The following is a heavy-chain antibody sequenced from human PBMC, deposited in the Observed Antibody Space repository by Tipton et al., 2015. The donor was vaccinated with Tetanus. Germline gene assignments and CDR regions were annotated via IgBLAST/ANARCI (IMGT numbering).Heavy chain of an antibody. CDR1: GFTVTNAW. CDR3: ARDVPYSGRGGFDF. D-gene: IGHD5-12*01. V-gene: IGHV3-15*01. Sequence: SLRLSCAASGFTVTNAWMTWVRQAPGKGLEWVGRVKSKTDGATIDYGAPVKGRFTISRDNAKNLMYLQMRSLRGEDTAVYYCARDVPYSGRGGFDFWGQGTMVTVSS. CDR2: VKSKTDGATI. J-gene: IGHJ3*01.